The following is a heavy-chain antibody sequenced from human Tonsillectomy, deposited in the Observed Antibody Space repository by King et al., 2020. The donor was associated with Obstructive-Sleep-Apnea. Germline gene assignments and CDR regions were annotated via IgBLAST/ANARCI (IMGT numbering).Heavy chain of an antibody. CDR1: GFTFDDYA. CDR2: ISWNSGSI. V-gene: IGHV3-9*01. CDR3: AKDKDSSGWYADY. D-gene: IGHD6-19*01. Sequence: EVQLVESGGGLVQPGRSLRLSCVASGFTFDDYAMQWVRQAPGKGLSWVAGISWNSGSIGYVDSVKGRFTISRDNVKKSLYLQINSLRVEDTALYYCAKDKDSSGWYADYWGQGTLVTVSS. J-gene: IGHJ4*02.